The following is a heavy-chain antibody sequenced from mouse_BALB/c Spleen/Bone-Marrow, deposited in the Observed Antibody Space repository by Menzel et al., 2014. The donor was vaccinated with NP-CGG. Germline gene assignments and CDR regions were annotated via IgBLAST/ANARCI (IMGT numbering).Heavy chain of an antibody. D-gene: IGHD1-1*01. CDR3: TRDMGLLRFDY. CDR2: IRNKPNGYTT. CDR1: GFTFTDYY. J-gene: IGHJ2*01. V-gene: IGHV7-3*02. Sequence: EVMLVESGGGLVQPGGSLRLSCATSGFTFTDYYMSWVRQPPGKALEWLGFIRNKPNGYTTESSASVKGRFTISRDNSQSILYLQMNTLRVEDSATYYCTRDMGLLRFDYWGQGTTLTVSS.